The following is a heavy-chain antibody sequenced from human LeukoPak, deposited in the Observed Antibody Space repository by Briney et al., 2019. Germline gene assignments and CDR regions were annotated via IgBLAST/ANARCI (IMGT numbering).Heavy chain of an antibody. CDR3: ARDGSGSYYVSYFDY. CDR1: GFTFSSYA. Sequence: GGSLRPSCAAAGFTFSSYAMHWVRQAPGKWLEWVAVISYDGSNKYYADSVKGRFTISRDNSKNTLYLQMNSLRAEDAAVYYCARDGSGSYYVSYFDYWGQGTLVTVSS. V-gene: IGHV3-30-3*01. D-gene: IGHD1-26*01. J-gene: IGHJ4*02. CDR2: ISYDGSNK.